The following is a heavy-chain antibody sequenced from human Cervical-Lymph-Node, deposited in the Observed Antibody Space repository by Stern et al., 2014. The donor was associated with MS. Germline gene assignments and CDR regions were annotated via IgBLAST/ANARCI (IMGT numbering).Heavy chain of an antibody. CDR3: ATTRWDLFTWNWFDP. CDR2: IHDSGST. Sequence: VQLVESGPGLVKPSPTLSLTCTVSGGSISSSGYYWSWIRQPADKGLEWIGRIHDSGSTYYNPSLTSRVTISMETAQHQFSMKLTSGTAADTAVYYCATTRWDLFTWNWFDPWGQGTLVTVSS. J-gene: IGHJ5*02. V-gene: IGHV4-61*02. CDR1: GGSISSSGYY. D-gene: IGHD1-26*01.